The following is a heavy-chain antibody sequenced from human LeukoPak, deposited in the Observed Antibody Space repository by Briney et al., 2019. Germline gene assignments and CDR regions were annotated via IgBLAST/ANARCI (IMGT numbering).Heavy chain of an antibody. CDR3: ARGVVPAANAIPLDY. J-gene: IGHJ4*02. Sequence: GASMKVSCKASGGTFSSYAISWVRQAPGQGLEWMGGIIPIFGTANYAQKFQGRVTITADESTSTAYMELSSLRSEDTAVYYCARGVVPAANAIPLDYWGQGTLVTVSS. CDR2: IIPIFGTA. D-gene: IGHD2-2*01. V-gene: IGHV1-69*13. CDR1: GGTFSSYA.